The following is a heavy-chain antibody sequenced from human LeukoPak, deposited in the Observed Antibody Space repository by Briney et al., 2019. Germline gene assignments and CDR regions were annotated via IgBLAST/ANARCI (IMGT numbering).Heavy chain of an antibody. Sequence: PGGSLRLSCAASGFTFSSYAMSWVRQAPGKGLEWVSAISGSGGSTYYADSVKGRFTISRDSSKNTLCLQMNSLRAEDTAVYYCAKDNMKAIAAAGTGLGQWGQGTLVTVSS. CDR2: ISGSGGST. CDR1: GFTFSSYA. V-gene: IGHV3-23*01. CDR3: AKDNMKAIAAAGTGLGQ. J-gene: IGHJ4*02. D-gene: IGHD6-13*01.